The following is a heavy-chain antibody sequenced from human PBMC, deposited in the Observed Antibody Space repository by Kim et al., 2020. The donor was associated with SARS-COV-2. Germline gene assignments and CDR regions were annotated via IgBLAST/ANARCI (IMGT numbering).Heavy chain of an antibody. J-gene: IGHJ2*01. CDR1: GFTFSDCW. V-gene: IGHV3-7*01. CDR2: IKQDGSEK. D-gene: IGHD6-13*01. Sequence: GGSLRLSCAASGFTFSDCWMSWLRQAPGKGLEWMASIKQDGSEKNYVDSVKGRFTISRDNAKRSLYLEVNTLRTEDTAVFYCARHQRSYFDLWGRGTLVTVSS. CDR3: ARHQRSYFDL.